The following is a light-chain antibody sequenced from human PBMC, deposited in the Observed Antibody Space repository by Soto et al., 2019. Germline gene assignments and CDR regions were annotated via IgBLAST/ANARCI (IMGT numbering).Light chain of an antibody. V-gene: IGLV3-21*02. J-gene: IGLJ2*01. CDR1: NIESKS. Sequence: SYELTQPPSVSVAPGQKASITCGGYNIESKSVHWYQQKPGQAPVLVVYDDTDRPSGIPERFSGSDSGNTATLTISRVEAGDEADYYCQVWDSSSDHVVFGGGTKLTVL. CDR3: QVWDSSSDHVV. CDR2: DDT.